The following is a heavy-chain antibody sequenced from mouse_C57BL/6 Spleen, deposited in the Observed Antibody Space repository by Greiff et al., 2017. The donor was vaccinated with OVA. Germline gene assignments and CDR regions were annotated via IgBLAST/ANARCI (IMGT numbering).Heavy chain of an antibody. D-gene: IGHD1-2*01. Sequence: QVQLQQSGPELVKPGASVKISCKASGYAFSSSWMNWVKQRPGKGLEWIGRIYPGDGDTNYNRKFKGKATLSADKSSSTAYMQLSSLTSEDSAVYFCVITTGPDWYFDVWGTGTTVTVSS. CDR1: GYAFSSSW. CDR3: VITTGPDWYFDV. CDR2: IYPGDGDT. V-gene: IGHV1-82*01. J-gene: IGHJ1*03.